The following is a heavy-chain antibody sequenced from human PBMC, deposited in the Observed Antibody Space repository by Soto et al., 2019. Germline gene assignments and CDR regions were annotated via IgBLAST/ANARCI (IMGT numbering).Heavy chain of an antibody. Sequence: QVNLVQSGAEVKKPGTSVKVSCKASGYTFTSYGITWVRQAPGQGLEWMGWISAHNGNTDYAQKLQGRVIVTRDTSTSTTYMELRSLISDDTAVYYCARGRYGDYWGQGALVTLSS. V-gene: IGHV1-18*01. CDR3: ARGRYGDY. D-gene: IGHD1-1*01. CDR2: ISAHNGNT. CDR1: GYTFTSYG. J-gene: IGHJ4*02.